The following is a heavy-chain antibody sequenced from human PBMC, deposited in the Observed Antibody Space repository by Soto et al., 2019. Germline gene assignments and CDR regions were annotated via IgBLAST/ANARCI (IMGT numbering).Heavy chain of an antibody. V-gene: IGHV3-23*01. CDR3: TRMPGGGWQRFFDY. J-gene: IGHJ4*02. Sequence: EVKLLESGGALVQPGGSLRLSCEASGFTFIDHDMSWVRQAPGKGLEWVSSITVGGAQKDYGQSVKGRFTISRDNSNDTLVLQMDSPQVEDTAIYYCTRMPGGGWQRFFDYWGQGTVVTVSS. D-gene: IGHD5-12*01. CDR2: ITVGGAQK. CDR1: GFTFIDHD.